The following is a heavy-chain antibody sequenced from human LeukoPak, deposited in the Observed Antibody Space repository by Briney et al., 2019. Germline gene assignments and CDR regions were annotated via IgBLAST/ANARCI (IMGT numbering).Heavy chain of an antibody. CDR1: GFTFSYYG. Sequence: GGSLRLSCAVSGFTFSYYGLHWVRQSPGKGLEWVAFISYHGINKYYADSVKGRFTISRDDSKNTVNLQLNSLRTKDTAVYYCAREGYKYADYYCYYMDVWGKGTTVSVSS. V-gene: IGHV3-30*01. CDR3: AREGYKYADYYCYYMDV. D-gene: IGHD5-18*01. J-gene: IGHJ6*03. CDR2: ISYHGINK.